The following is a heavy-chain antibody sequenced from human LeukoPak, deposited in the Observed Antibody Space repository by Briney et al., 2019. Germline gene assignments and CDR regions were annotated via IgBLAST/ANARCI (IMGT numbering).Heavy chain of an antibody. CDR2: ISSSGSTR. CDR1: GFTFRTSG. V-gene: IGHV3-11*04. Sequence: GGSLRLSGAASGFTFRTSGMSWIRQAPGKGLEWVSYISSSGSTRYYADSVKGRFTISRDNAKNSLYVQMNSLRAEDTAVYYCARSIYGVGGYYYYMDVWGKGTTVTVSS. CDR3: ARSIYGVGGYYYYMDV. J-gene: IGHJ6*03. D-gene: IGHD4-17*01.